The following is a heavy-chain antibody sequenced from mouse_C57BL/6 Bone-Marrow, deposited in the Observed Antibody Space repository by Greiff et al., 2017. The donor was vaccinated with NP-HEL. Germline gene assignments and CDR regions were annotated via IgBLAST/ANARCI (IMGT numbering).Heavy chain of an antibody. Sequence: VQLQESGPELVKPGASVKLSCKASGYTFTSYDINWVKQRPGQGLEWIGWIYPRDGSTKYNENVKVKATLAVDTSSSTAYMELHSLTSDDSAVYFCARSGDYGSRNAMDYWGRGTAVTVSS. CDR1: GYTFTSYD. CDR2: IYPRDGST. CDR3: ARSGDYGSRNAMDY. V-gene: IGHV1-85*01. D-gene: IGHD1-1*01. J-gene: IGHJ4*01.